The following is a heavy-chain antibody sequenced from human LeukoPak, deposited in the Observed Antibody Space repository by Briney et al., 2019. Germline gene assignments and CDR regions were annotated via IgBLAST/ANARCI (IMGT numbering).Heavy chain of an antibody. Sequence: PGGSLRLSCAASGFTFSSYWMHWVRQAPGKGLVWVSRINSGGSSTSYADSVKGRFTISRDNAKNTLYLQMNSLRAEDTAVYYCARGGGNSYDAFDIWGQGTMVTVSS. J-gene: IGHJ3*02. V-gene: IGHV3-74*01. CDR1: GFTFSSYW. D-gene: IGHD5-18*01. CDR2: INSGGSST. CDR3: ARGGGNSYDAFDI.